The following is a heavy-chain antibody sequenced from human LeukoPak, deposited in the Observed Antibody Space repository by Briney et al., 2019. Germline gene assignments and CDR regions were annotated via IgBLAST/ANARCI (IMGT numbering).Heavy chain of an antibody. CDR2: INGSGGTT. V-gene: IGHV3-23*01. Sequence: PGGSLRLSCAASGFTFSSYAMSWVRQAPGKGLEWVSDINGSGGTTYYADPVKGRFTISRDNSENTLYLQMNSLRAEDTAVYYCANPPTVTKTRFDSWGQGTLVTVSS. D-gene: IGHD4-17*01. CDR3: ANPPTVTKTRFDS. CDR1: GFTFSSYA. J-gene: IGHJ5*01.